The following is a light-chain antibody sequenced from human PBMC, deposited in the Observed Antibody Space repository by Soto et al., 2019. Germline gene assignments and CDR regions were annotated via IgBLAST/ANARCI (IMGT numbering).Light chain of an antibody. CDR1: ESVSTY. CDR2: DAS. V-gene: IGKV3-11*01. J-gene: IGKJ4*01. Sequence: EIVLTQSPATLSLSPGERATLSCRASESVSTYLTWYQQKPGQAPRLLIYDASNRATGIPARFSGSGSGTDFTLTISSLEPEDFAVYYCQHRSNWPLTFGGGTKVEIK. CDR3: QHRSNWPLT.